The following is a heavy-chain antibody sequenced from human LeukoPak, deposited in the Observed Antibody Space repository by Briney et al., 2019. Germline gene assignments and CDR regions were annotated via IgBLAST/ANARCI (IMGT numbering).Heavy chain of an antibody. CDR2: IYYSGST. Sequence: SETLSLTCTVSGGSISSSSYYWGWIRQPPGKGLEWIGSIYYSGSTYYNPSLKSRVTISVDTSKNQFSLKLSSVTAADTAVYYCARDLLDYGAEPNWFDPWGQGTLVTVSS. D-gene: IGHD4-17*01. J-gene: IGHJ5*02. CDR3: ARDLLDYGAEPNWFDP. CDR1: GGSISSSSYY. V-gene: IGHV4-39*07.